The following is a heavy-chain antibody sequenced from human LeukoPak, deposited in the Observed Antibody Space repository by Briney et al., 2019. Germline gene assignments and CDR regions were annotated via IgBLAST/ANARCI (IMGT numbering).Heavy chain of an antibody. Sequence: GSLRLSCAASGFTFSSYWMHWVRQALGKGLVWVSRINSDGSSTSYADSVKGRFTISRDNAKNTLYLQMNSLRAEDTAVYYCARGTMVRGVPKYYFDYWGQGTLVTVSS. CDR2: INSDGSST. D-gene: IGHD3-10*01. CDR3: ARGTMVRGVPKYYFDY. CDR1: GFTFSSYW. V-gene: IGHV3-74*01. J-gene: IGHJ4*02.